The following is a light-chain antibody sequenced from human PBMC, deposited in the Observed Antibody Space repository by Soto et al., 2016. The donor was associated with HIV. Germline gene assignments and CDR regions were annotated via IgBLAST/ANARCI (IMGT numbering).Light chain of an antibody. V-gene: IGLV3-21*03. CDR2: DDS. CDR1: NIGSKS. Sequence: SYELTQPPSVSVAPGKTATITCVGNNIGSKSVHWYQQKAGQAPVLVVYDDSDRPSGIPERFSGSNSGSTATLTISRVEAGDEADYYCQVWGSTSDPWVFGGGTKLTV. J-gene: IGLJ3*02. CDR3: QVWGSTSDPWV.